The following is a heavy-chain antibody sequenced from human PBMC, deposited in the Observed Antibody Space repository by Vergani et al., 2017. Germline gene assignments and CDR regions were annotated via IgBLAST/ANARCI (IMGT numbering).Heavy chain of an antibody. CDR2: INPSGGST. CDR1: GYTFTSYY. V-gene: IGHV1-46*03. Sequence: QVQLVQSGAEVKKPGASVKVSCKASGYTFTSYYMHWVRQAPGQGLSWMGIINPSGGSTSYAQKFQGRVTMTRETSTSTVYMELSSLRSEDTAVYYCARAGGSYYYFFYMDVWGKGTTVTVSS. J-gene: IGHJ6*03. D-gene: IGHD1-26*01. CDR3: ARAGGSYYYFFYMDV.